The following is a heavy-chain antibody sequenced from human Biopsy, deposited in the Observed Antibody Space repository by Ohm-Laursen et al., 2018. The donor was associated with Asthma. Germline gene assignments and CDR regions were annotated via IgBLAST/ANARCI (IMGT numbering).Heavy chain of an antibody. Sequence: SLRLSCTASGTHFGRYNMHWARPAPGKGLAWVAVITFDGSTQHYGDSVKGRFTISRDNSKNMLYLQMNSLRAEDTAVYYCARDLGTTRMDVWGQGTTVTVSS. D-gene: IGHD1-1*01. CDR2: ITFDGSTQ. CDR1: GTHFGRYN. J-gene: IGHJ6*02. V-gene: IGHV3-30-3*01. CDR3: ARDLGTTRMDV.